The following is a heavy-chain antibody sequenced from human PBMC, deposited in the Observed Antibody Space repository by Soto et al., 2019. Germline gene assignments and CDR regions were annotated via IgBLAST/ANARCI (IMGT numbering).Heavy chain of an antibody. CDR3: ARDFVVVPAAVDYGMDV. CDR1: GGTFSSYA. V-gene: IGHV1-69*13. Sequence: SVKVSCKASGGTFSSYAISWVRQAPGQGLEWMGGIIPIFGTANYAQKFQGRVTITADESTSTAYMELSSPRSEDTAVYYCARDFVVVPAAVDYGMDVWGQGTTVTVSS. D-gene: IGHD2-2*01. J-gene: IGHJ6*02. CDR2: IIPIFGTA.